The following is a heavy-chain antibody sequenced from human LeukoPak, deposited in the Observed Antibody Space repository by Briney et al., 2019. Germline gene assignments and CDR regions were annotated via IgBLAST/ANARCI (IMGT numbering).Heavy chain of an antibody. CDR1: GFTFSNYA. CDR2: ISYVGNNE. V-gene: IGHV3-30-3*01. D-gene: IGHD3-22*01. Sequence: GGSLRLSCAASGFTFSNYAMHWVRQAPGKGLEWVALISYVGNNEYYADSVKGRFTISRDNSKNTLYLQMNSLRAEDTAVYYCVRGRYYYDSSGYLDYWGQGTLVTVSS. CDR3: VRGRYYYDSSGYLDY. J-gene: IGHJ4*02.